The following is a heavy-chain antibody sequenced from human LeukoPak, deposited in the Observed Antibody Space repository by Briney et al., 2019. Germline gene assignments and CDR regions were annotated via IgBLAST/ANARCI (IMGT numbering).Heavy chain of an antibody. CDR3: ATIDCSTAICYGVDLNYYYYGLDV. D-gene: IGHD2-2*01. CDR1: GYTLTELS. CDR2: FDPEHGER. Sequence: ASVKVSCKVSGYTLTELSIHWVRQAPGEGLEWMGGFDPEHGERLYAQKFQGRVTMTEDTSADTAYLELSSLRCEDTAVYYCATIDCSTAICYGVDLNYYYYGLDVWGQGTTVTVSS. J-gene: IGHJ6*02. V-gene: IGHV1-24*01.